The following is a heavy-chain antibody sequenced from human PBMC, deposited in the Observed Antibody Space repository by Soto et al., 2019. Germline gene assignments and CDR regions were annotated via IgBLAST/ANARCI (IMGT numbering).Heavy chain of an antibody. CDR1: GYTFTTYA. J-gene: IGHJ3*02. V-gene: IGHV1-3*04. CDR3: ARSSGNYDNAFDI. Sequence: QVQLVQSGAEVKKPGASVRVSCKPSGYTFTTYAMHWVRQAPGQRLEWMGWISTDNGNTKYSQKFPGRVTITRDTSASIAYIELSSLRSEDTAVYYCARSSGNYDNAFDIWGQGTMVSVS. CDR2: ISTDNGNT. D-gene: IGHD1-26*01.